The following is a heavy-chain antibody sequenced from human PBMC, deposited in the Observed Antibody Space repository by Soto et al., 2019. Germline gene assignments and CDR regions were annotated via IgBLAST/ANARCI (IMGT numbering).Heavy chain of an antibody. V-gene: IGHV4-59*08. CDR2: IYHSGST. CDR3: ARHYCRGGSCYLDY. CDR1: GDSISSYY. Sequence: QVQLQESGPGLVKPSGTLSLTCTVSGDSISSYYWSWIRQPPGKGLEWIGNIYHSGSTNYSPSLKSRVTISVDTSKNQFSLKLTSVTAADTAVYSCARHYCRGGSCYLDYWGQGTLVTVSS. J-gene: IGHJ4*02. D-gene: IGHD2-15*01.